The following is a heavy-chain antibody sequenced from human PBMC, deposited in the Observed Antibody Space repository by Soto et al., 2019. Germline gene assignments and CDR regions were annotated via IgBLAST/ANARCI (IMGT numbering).Heavy chain of an antibody. J-gene: IGHJ4*02. CDR3: ARDLRDSSGYYYFDY. CDR1: GGSISSGDYY. D-gene: IGHD3-22*01. V-gene: IGHV4-30-4*01. CDR2: IYYSGST. Sequence: QVQLQESGPGLVKPSQTLSLTCTVSGGSISSGDYYWSWIRQPPGKGLEWIGYIYYSGSTYYNPSRKSRVTRSVDTSKNQFSLKLSSVTAADTAVYYCARDLRDSSGYYYFDYWGQGTLVTVSS.